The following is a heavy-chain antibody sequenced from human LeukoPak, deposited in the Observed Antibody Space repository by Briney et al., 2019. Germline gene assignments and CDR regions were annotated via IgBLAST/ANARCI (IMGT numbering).Heavy chain of an antibody. D-gene: IGHD3/OR15-3a*01. Sequence: GGSLRLSCAASGFTFDDYAMHWVRQAPGKGLEWVSGISWNSGSIGYADSVKGRFTISRDNAKNSLYLQMNSLRAEDTAAYYCARDWENFDYWGQGTLVTVSS. J-gene: IGHJ4*02. CDR2: ISWNSGSI. V-gene: IGHV3-9*01. CDR1: GFTFDDYA. CDR3: ARDWENFDY.